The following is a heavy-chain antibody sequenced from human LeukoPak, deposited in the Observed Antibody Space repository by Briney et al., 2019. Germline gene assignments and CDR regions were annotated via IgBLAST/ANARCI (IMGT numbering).Heavy chain of an antibody. CDR2: ISGSGGST. CDR1: GCTFSSYA. CDR3: ASPPSSSSWYVGDFDY. V-gene: IGHV3-23*01. Sequence: GGSLRLSCAASGCTFSSYAMSWVRQAPGKGLEWVSTISGSGGSTFYADSVKGRFTISRDNSKNTLYLQMNSLRAEDTAVYYCASPPSSSSWYVGDFDYWGQGTLVTVSS. D-gene: IGHD6-13*01. J-gene: IGHJ4*02.